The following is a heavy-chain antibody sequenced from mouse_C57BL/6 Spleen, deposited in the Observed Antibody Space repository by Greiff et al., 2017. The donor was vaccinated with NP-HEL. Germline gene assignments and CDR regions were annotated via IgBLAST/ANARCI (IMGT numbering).Heavy chain of an antibody. CDR3: ARREAYEYDGAWFAY. CDR1: GFTFSSYG. Sequence: EVKLMESGGDLVKPGGSLKLSCAASGFTFSSYGMSWVRQTPDKRLEWVATISSGGSYTYYPDSVKGRFTISRDNAKNTLYLQMSSLKSEDTAMYYCARREAYEYDGAWFAYWGQGTLVTVSA. D-gene: IGHD2-4*01. J-gene: IGHJ3*01. CDR2: ISSGGSYT. V-gene: IGHV5-6*01.